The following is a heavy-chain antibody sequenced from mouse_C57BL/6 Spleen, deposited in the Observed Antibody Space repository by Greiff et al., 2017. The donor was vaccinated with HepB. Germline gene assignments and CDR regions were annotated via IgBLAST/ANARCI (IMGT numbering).Heavy chain of an antibody. D-gene: IGHD3-2*02. V-gene: IGHV1-74*01. CDR1: GYTFTSYW. CDR3: ARQLRPLAMDY. CDR2: IHPFDSDT. J-gene: IGHJ4*01. Sequence: VQLQQPGAELVKPGASVKVSCKASGYTFTSYWMHWVKQRPGQGLEWIGRIHPFDSDTNYNQKFKGKATLTVDKSSNTAYMQLSSLTSEDSAVYYCARQLRPLAMDYWGQGTSVTVSS.